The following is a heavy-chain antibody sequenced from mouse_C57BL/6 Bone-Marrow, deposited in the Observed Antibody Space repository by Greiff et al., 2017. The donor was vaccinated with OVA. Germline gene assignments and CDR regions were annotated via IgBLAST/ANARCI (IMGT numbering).Heavy chain of an antibody. CDR1: GYTFTDYN. V-gene: IGHV1-18*01. CDR3: ARGWLLYAMDY. Sequence: EVKLVESGPELVKPGASVKIPCKASGYTFTDYNMDWVKQSHGKSLEWIGDINPNNGGTIYNQKFKGKATLTVDKSSSTAYMELRSLTSEDTAVYYCARGWLLYAMDYWGQGTSVTVSS. J-gene: IGHJ4*01. CDR2: INPNNGGT. D-gene: IGHD1-1*02.